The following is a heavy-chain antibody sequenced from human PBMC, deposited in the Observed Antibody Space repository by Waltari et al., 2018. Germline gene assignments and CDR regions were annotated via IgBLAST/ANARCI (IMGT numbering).Heavy chain of an antibody. J-gene: IGHJ4*02. V-gene: IGHV4-39*01. Sequence: QLQLQESGPGLVKPSETLSLTCTVSGGSISSSSYYWGWIRQPPGKGLEWIGGVYYSGRTYHNPSLKSRVTISVDTAKNQFSLKLSSVTAADTAVYYCARRGGYCSGGSCYDDYFDYWGQGTLVTVSS. CDR3: ARRGGYCSGGSCYDDYFDY. CDR2: VYYSGRT. D-gene: IGHD2-15*01. CDR1: GGSISSSSYY.